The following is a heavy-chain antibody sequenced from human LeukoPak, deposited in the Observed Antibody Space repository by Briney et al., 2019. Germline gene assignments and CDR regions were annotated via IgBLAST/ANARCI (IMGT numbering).Heavy chain of an antibody. CDR1: GFTFSSYA. CDR2: ITSNGDST. V-gene: IGHV3-64*01. D-gene: IGHD5-12*01. CDR3: ARLSGYDGGVGDY. J-gene: IGHJ4*02. Sequence: GGSLRLSCAASGFTFSSYAMHWVRQAPGKGLEYVSSITSNGDSTYYANSVKGRFTISRDNAKNSLYLQMNSLRAEDTALYYCARLSGYDGGVGDYWGQGTLVTVSS.